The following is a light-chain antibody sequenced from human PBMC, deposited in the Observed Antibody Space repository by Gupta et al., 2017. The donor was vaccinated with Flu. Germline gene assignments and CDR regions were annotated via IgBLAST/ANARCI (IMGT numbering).Light chain of an antibody. J-gene: IGKJ1*01. Sequence: NCKSSQSVLYSSNNKNYLAWYQQKPGQPPKLLIYWASTRESGVPDRFSGSGSGTDFTLTISSLQAEDVEVYYCQQYYSTPRTFGQGTKVEIK. CDR1: QSVLYSSNNKNY. CDR2: WAS. CDR3: QQYYSTPRT. V-gene: IGKV4-1*01.